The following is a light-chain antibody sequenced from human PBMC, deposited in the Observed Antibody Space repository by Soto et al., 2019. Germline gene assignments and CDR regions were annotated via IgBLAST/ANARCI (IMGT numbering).Light chain of an antibody. J-gene: IGKJ1*01. V-gene: IGKV3-15*01. CDR2: GAS. CDR3: QQYNSCPRT. CDR1: QSVSSY. Sequence: IVMTQSPSTLSVSPGDRATLSCRASQSVSSYLAWYQQRAGQAPRLLLYGASTMAAGIPARFSGGGSGTDFTLTISSLRSEDFATYYCQQYNSCPRTFGEGTKVQI.